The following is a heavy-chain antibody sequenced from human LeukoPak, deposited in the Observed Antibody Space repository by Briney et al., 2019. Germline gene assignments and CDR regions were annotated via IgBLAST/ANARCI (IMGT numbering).Heavy chain of an antibody. CDR1: GGTFSSYA. D-gene: IGHD6-6*01. Sequence: ASVKVSCNASGGTFSSYAISWVRQAPGQGLEWMGGIIAIFGTANYAQKFQGRVTITADESTSTAYMELSSLRSEDTAVYYCAREGLYSSSSSYFDYWGQGTLVTVSS. J-gene: IGHJ4*02. CDR3: AREGLYSSSSSYFDY. V-gene: IGHV1-69*13. CDR2: IIAIFGTA.